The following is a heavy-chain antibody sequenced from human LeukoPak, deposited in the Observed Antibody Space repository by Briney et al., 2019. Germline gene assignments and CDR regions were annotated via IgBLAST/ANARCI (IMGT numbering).Heavy chain of an antibody. Sequence: GESLKISCKGSGYSFTSYWIGWVRQLPGKGLEWMGIIYPGDSDTRYSPSFQGQVTISADKSISTAYLQWSSLKASDTAMYYCARQKRAYYYDSSGHTIDYWGQGTLVTVSS. CDR1: GYSFTSYW. CDR3: ARQKRAYYYDSSGHTIDY. J-gene: IGHJ4*02. CDR2: IYPGDSDT. D-gene: IGHD3-22*01. V-gene: IGHV5-51*01.